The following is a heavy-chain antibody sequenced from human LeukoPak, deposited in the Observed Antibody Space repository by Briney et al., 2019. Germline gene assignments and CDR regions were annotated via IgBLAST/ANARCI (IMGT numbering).Heavy chain of an antibody. D-gene: IGHD4-17*01. J-gene: IGHJ4*02. CDR2: ISSSGSTI. Sequence: GSLRLSCAASGFTFSSYEMNWVRQAPGKGPEWVSYISSSGSTIYYADSVKGRFTISRDNAKNSLYLQMNSLRAEDTAVYYCAREPDDYGVYVGSWGQGTLVTVSS. CDR3: AREPDDYGVYVGS. V-gene: IGHV3-48*03. CDR1: GFTFSSYE.